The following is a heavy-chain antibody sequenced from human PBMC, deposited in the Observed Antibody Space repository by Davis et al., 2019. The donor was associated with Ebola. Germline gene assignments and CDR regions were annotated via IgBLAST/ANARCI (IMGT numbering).Heavy chain of an antibody. J-gene: IGHJ5*02. D-gene: IGHD3-22*01. CDR1: GGSFSGYY. CDR2: INHSGST. CDR3: ARDVYYYDSSGYTAGLGWFDP. Sequence: SETLSLTCAVYGGSFSGYYWSWIRQPPGKGLEWIGEINHSGSTNYNPSLKSRVTISVDTSKNQFSLKLSSVTAADTAVYSCARDVYYYDSSGYTAGLGWFDPWGQGTLVTVSS. V-gene: IGHV4-34*01.